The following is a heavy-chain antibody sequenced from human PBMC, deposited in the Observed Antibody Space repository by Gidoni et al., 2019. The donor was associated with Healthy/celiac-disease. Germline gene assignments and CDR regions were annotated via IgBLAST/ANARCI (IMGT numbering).Heavy chain of an antibody. D-gene: IGHD2-2*01. J-gene: IGHJ4*02. CDR1: GGSFSGYY. CDR3: ARGGACSSTSCYGTAPSDY. V-gene: IGHV4-34*01. CDR2: INHSGST. Sequence: QVQLQQWGAGLLKPSETLSLTCAVYGGSFSGYYWSWIRQPPGKGLEWIGEINHSGSTNYNPPLKSRVTISVDTSKNQFSLKLSSVTAADTAVYYCARGGACSSTSCYGTAPSDYWGQGTLVTVSS.